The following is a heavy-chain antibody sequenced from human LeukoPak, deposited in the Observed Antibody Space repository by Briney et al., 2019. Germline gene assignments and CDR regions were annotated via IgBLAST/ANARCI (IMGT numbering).Heavy chain of an antibody. Sequence: SETLSLTCTVSGGSISSGSYYWSWIRQPAGKGLEWIGRIYTSGSTNYNPSLKSRVTISVDTSKNQFSLKLSSVTAADAAVYYCARDNSGYGDYWGQGTLVTVSS. CDR2: IYTSGST. V-gene: IGHV4-61*02. J-gene: IGHJ4*02. CDR1: GGSISSGSYY. D-gene: IGHD5-12*01. CDR3: ARDNSGYGDY.